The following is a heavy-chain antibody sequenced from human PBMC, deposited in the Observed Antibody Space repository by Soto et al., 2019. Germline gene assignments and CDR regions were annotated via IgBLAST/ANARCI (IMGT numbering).Heavy chain of an antibody. V-gene: IGHV5-51*01. CDR3: ARRGQRGQWLAYFDY. CDR2: IYPGDSDT. Sequence: GESLKISCKGSGYSFTSYWIGWVRQMPGKGLEWMGIIYPGDSDTRYSPSFQGQVTISADKSISTAYLQWSSLKASDTAMYYCARRGQRGQWLAYFDYWGQGTLVTVSS. D-gene: IGHD6-19*01. CDR1: GYSFTSYW. J-gene: IGHJ4*02.